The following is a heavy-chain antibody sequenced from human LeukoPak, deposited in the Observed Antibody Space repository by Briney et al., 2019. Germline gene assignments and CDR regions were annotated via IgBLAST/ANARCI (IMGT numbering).Heavy chain of an antibody. J-gene: IGHJ6*03. D-gene: IGHD5-12*01. CDR1: GGSISSGSYY. Sequence: SQTLSLTCTVSGGSISSGSYYWSWIRQPAGKGLEWLGRIYTSGSTNYNPSLQSRVTISVDTSKNQFSLKLSSVTAADTAVYYCARDAEYSGYDQTGYYYYYMDVWGKGTTVTVSS. CDR3: ARDAEYSGYDQTGYYYYYMDV. V-gene: IGHV4-61*02. CDR2: IYTSGST.